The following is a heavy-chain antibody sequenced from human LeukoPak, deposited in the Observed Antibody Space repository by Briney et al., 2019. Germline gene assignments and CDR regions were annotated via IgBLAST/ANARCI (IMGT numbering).Heavy chain of an antibody. V-gene: IGHV1-2*06. J-gene: IGHJ4*02. CDR3: ASRAASVTLGY. CDR2: MDPSSGVT. CDR1: GYTFSGYQ. D-gene: IGHD2-15*01. Sequence: ASVKVSCKASGYTFSGYQVHWLRQAPGQGLEWMGRMDPSSGVTNYAQKFQGRVTMTRDTSINTAYLDLSALKSDDTAVYYCASRAASVTLGYWGQGTLVTVSS.